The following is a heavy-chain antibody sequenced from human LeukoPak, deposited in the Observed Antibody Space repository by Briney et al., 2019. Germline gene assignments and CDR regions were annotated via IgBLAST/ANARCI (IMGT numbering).Heavy chain of an antibody. CDR1: GDTLTGYY. J-gene: IGHJ5*02. CDR2: INPSGDGT. V-gene: IGHV1-46*01. CDR3: ARGVVFKSSSWYDT. Sequence: ASVKVSCKASGDTLTGYYVHWVRQAPGQGLEWMGIINPSGDGTGYAQKFQGRVTMTRDTSTSTVYMELSSMRSEDTAVYYCARGVVFKSSSWYDTWGQGTLVTVSS. D-gene: IGHD2-15*01.